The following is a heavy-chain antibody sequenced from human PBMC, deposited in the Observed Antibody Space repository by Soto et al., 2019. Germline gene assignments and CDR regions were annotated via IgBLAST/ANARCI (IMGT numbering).Heavy chain of an antibody. CDR1: GFTFSNYP. Sequence: EVQVSESGGGLVQPGGSLRLSCATSGFTFSNYPMNWVRQAPGKGLEWVSGISAGGDRTYYADSVNGRFTIFRDNSKNSVSLRMNCLRVEDTAVYYCARRVWGEGTLVTVSS. J-gene: IGHJ4*02. V-gene: IGHV3-23*01. CDR2: ISAGGDRT. CDR3: ARRV.